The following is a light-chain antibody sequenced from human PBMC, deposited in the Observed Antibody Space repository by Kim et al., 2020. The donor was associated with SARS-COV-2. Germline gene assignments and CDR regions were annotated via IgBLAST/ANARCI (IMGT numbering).Light chain of an antibody. J-gene: IGLJ3*02. CDR3: SSYTTISTWV. V-gene: IGLV2-14*03. Sequence: QSITISCTGTSNDVGAENYVSWYQHHPDKAPKLIIYLVNQRPSGVSSRFSGSKSGNTASLTISGLQAEDEADYYCSSYTTISTWVFGGGTKLTVL. CDR2: LVN. CDR1: SNDVGAENY.